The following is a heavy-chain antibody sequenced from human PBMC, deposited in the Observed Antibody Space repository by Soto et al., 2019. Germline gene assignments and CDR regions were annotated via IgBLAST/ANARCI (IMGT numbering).Heavy chain of an antibody. V-gene: IGHV3-23*01. CDR2: ISGSGDST. CDR1: GFTFNSYA. D-gene: IGHD3-22*01. CDR3: AKAGDSSCYYPRGDWFDP. Sequence: EVQLLESGGGLAQPGGSLRLSCAASGFTFNSYAMTWVRQAPGKGLEWVSAISGSGDSTYYADSVKGRFTISRDNSKNTLYLQMNRLRAEDTAVYYCAKAGDSSCYYPRGDWFDPWGQGTLVTVSS. J-gene: IGHJ5*02.